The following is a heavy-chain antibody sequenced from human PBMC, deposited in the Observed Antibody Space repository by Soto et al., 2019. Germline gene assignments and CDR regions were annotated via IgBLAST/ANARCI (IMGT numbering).Heavy chain of an antibody. J-gene: IGHJ5*02. V-gene: IGHV1-3*01. D-gene: IGHD2-8*02. CDR1: GYTFTRCT. CDR2: INPDNGNT. Sequence: ASVKVSCKASGYTFTRCTMNWVRQAPGQRLEWMGWINPDNGNTKSSQKFQDRVIITRDTSASTAYMDLSSLRSEDTAVYYCARGTATCQLDPWGQGTLVTVSS. CDR3: ARGTATCQLDP.